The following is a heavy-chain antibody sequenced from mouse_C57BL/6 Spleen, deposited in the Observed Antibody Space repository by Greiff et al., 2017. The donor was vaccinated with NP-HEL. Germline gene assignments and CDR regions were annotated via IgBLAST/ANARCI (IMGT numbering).Heavy chain of an antibody. D-gene: IGHD1-1*01. CDR2: IYIGNGYT. CDR1: GYTFTSYG. CDR3: ASGAHYYGSSYGYFDV. J-gene: IGHJ1*03. V-gene: IGHV1-58*01. Sequence: EVQLQQSGAELVRPGSSVKMSCKTSGYTFTSYGINWVKQRPGQGLEWIGYIYIGNGYTEYNEKFKGKATLTSDTSSSTAYMQLSSLTSEDSAIYFCASGAHYYGSSYGYFDVWGTGTTVTVSS.